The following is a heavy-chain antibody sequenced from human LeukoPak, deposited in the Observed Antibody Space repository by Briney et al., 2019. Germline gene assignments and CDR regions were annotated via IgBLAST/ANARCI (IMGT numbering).Heavy chain of an antibody. CDR1: GGTFSSYA. CDR2: IIPIFGTT. J-gene: IGHJ5*02. V-gene: IGHV1-69*01. CDR3: ARDTDNWNDGNWFDP. Sequence: SVKVSCKASGGTFSSYAISWVRQAPGQGLEWMGGIIPIFGTTNYAQKFQGRVTITADESTSTAYMELSSLRSEDTAVYYCARDTDNWNDGNWFDPWGQGTLVTVSS. D-gene: IGHD1-1*01.